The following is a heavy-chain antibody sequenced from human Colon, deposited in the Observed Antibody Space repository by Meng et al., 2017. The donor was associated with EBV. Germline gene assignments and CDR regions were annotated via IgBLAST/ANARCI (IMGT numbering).Heavy chain of an antibody. CDR3: SRDLAGSDDY. CDR2: TNENGAIT. V-gene: IGHV3-74*03. CDR1: GFTFSRYW. D-gene: IGHD1-14*01. J-gene: IGHJ4*02. Sequence: EVQLVESXXXXVXXGGXVRLSCAASGFTFSRYWMHWVRQAPGKGLEWVSRTNENGAITTYADSVKGRFTISRDNAKNTLYLQMNSLRAEDTAVYYCSRDLAGSDDYWGRGTLVTVSS.